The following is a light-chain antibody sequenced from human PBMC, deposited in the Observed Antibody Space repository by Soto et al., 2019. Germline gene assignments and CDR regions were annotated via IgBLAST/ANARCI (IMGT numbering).Light chain of an antibody. CDR3: LQEINYPWT. CDR2: GAS. J-gene: IGKJ1*01. CDR1: QGIGNA. V-gene: IGKV1-6*01. Sequence: AIQMTQSPSSLSASVGDRVTISCRASQGIGNALGWYQQKPGKPPKVLXYGASNLQSGVPPRFSGIGSGTDFTLAISSLQTEDSATYDGLQEINYPWTFGQGTKVDIK.